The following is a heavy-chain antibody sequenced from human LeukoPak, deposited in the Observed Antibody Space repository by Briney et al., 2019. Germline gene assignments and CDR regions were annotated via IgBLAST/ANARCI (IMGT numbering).Heavy chain of an antibody. D-gene: IGHD2-21*01. CDR3: AKGGHIVVVIADDAFDI. J-gene: IGHJ3*02. Sequence: GGSLRLSCEASGFTFSSYMMSWVRQAPGKGLEWVSTIGGSGASTYYADSVKGRFTISRDNSKNTLYLQMNSLRAEDTAVYYCAKGGHIVVVIADDAFDIWGQGTMVTVSS. V-gene: IGHV3-23*01. CDR1: GFTFSSYM. CDR2: IGGSGAST.